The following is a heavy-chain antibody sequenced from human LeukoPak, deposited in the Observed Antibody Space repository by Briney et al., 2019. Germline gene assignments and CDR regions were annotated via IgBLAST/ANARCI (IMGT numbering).Heavy chain of an antibody. Sequence: GGSLRLSCAASGFTFSSYSMTWVRQAPGKGLEWVSSISSSSSYIYYADSVKGRFTISRDNAKNSLYLQMNSLRAEDTAVYYCARDIASSALGAAFDIWGQGTMVTVSS. CDR2: ISSSSSYI. CDR3: ARDIASSALGAAFDI. J-gene: IGHJ3*02. V-gene: IGHV3-21*01. D-gene: IGHD1-26*01. CDR1: GFTFSSYS.